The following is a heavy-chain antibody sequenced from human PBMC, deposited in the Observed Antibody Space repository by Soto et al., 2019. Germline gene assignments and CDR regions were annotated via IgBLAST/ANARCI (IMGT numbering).Heavy chain of an antibody. CDR1: VGSISSYY. J-gene: IGHJ6*02. CDR3: ARDLPYNSSSWYNDRYYYYGMDV. CDR2: IYTSGST. D-gene: IGHD6-13*01. V-gene: IGHV4-4*07. Sequence: SETLSLTCTVSVGSISSYYWSWIRQPAGKGLEWIGRIYTSGSTNYNPSLKSRVTMSVDTSKNQFSLKLSSVTAADTAVYYCARDLPYNSSSWYNDRYYYYGMDVWGQGTTVTVSS.